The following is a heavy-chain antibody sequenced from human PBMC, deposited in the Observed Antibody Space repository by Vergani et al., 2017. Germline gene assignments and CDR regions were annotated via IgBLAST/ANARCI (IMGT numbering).Heavy chain of an antibody. CDR2: IYTSGST. J-gene: IGHJ5*02. CDR3: AGDQKYGDES. D-gene: IGHD4-17*01. CDR1: GGSISSGSYY. Sequence: QVQLQESGPGLVTPSQTLSLTCSVSGGSISSGSYYRSWIRQPAGKELEWIGSIYTSGSTNYNHSLKSRVTMSVDTSKNQFFLKLTSVTAADTAVYYCAGDQKYGDESWGQGTLVTVSS. V-gene: IGHV4-61*02.